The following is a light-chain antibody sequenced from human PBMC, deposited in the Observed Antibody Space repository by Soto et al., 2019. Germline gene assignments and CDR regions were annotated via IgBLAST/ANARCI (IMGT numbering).Light chain of an antibody. CDR3: SSYTGTTTHVV. Sequence: QSALTQPASVSGSPGQSITVSCTGTSSDIGGYNYVCWYQQHPGKAPKLMIYDVSDRPSGVSNRFSGSKSGNTASLTISGLQAEDEADYYCSSYTGTTTHVVFGGGTKLTVL. V-gene: IGLV2-14*03. J-gene: IGLJ2*01. CDR2: DVS. CDR1: SSDIGGYNY.